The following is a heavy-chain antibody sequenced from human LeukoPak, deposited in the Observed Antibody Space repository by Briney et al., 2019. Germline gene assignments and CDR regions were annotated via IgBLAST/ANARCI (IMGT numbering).Heavy chain of an antibody. Sequence: GGSLRLSCAASGFTFSGHWMSWVRQAPGKGLEWVSYISSSSSTIYYADSVKGRFTISRDNAKNSLYLQMNSLRVEDTAVYYCAREARFGELSLNYWGQGTLVTVSS. CDR2: ISSSSSTI. J-gene: IGHJ4*02. D-gene: IGHD3-10*01. CDR1: GFTFSGHW. CDR3: AREARFGELSLNY. V-gene: IGHV3-48*04.